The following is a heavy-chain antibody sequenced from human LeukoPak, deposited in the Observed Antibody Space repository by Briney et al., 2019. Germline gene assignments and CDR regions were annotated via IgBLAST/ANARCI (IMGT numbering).Heavy chain of an antibody. J-gene: IGHJ4*02. CDR2: VRSKGYNYAT. CDR3: ATLGETSGWYPDH. D-gene: IGHD6-19*01. Sequence: GGSLKLSCAASGFTVSGSDMHWVRQASGKGLEWLGRVRSKGYNYATAYGASVKDRFIISRDDSKSTAYLQMSSLKSEDTAVYYCATLGETSGWYPDHWGQGTLVTVSS. V-gene: IGHV3-73*01. CDR1: GFTVSGSD.